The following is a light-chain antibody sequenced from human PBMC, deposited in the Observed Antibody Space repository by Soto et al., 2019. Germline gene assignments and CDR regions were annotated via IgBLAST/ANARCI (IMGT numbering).Light chain of an antibody. V-gene: IGKV3D-7*01. Sequence: PGERVTLSCRASQSVSSTYLTWCQQKPGQAPRLLIYGASTRATGIPARFSGGGSGTDFTLTISSLHPEDFAVYYCQQYNNWPQTFGQGTKVDIK. CDR2: GAS. CDR3: QQYNNWPQT. J-gene: IGKJ1*01. CDR1: QSVSSTY.